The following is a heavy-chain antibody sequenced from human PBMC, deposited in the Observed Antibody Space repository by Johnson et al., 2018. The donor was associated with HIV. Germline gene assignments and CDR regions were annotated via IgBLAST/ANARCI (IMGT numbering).Heavy chain of an antibody. CDR1: GFIFSDYY. CDR2: ISSSGRTI. J-gene: IGHJ3*02. D-gene: IGHD2-15*01. Sequence: QMLLVESGGGLVQPGGSLRLSCAASGFIFSDYYMTWIRQAPGKGLESISYISSSGRTIYYADSVKGRFTISRDNAKNSLYLQMNSLRAEDTAVYYCARVPWSLDAFDIWGQGTMVTVSS. V-gene: IGHV3-11*01. CDR3: ARVPWSLDAFDI.